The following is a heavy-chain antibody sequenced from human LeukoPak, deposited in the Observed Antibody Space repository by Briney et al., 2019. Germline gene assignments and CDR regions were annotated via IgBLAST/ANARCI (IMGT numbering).Heavy chain of an antibody. CDR1: GGSIRSYY. V-gene: IGHV4-59*08. J-gene: IGHJ4*02. CDR2: IYYSGST. Sequence: SETLSLTCTVSGGSIRSYYWSWIRQPAGKGLEWIGNIYYSGSTNYNPSLKSRVTISVDTSKNQFSLRLSSVTAADTAVYYCASNLGQWLFSDWGQGTLVTVSP. CDR3: ASNLGQWLFSD. D-gene: IGHD6-19*01.